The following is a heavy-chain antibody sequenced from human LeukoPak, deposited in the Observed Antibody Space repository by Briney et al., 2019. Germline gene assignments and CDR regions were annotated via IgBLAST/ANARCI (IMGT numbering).Heavy chain of an antibody. J-gene: IGHJ4*02. CDR1: GFTFSDYY. Sequence: GGSLRLSCAASGFTFSDYYMHWIRQAPGKGLELISYISSSATTIYYADSVKGRFTISRDNAKNSLYLQMNSLTAEDTAVYYCARDGAIWNDVGHDYWGQGTLVTVSS. CDR3: ARDGAIWNDVGHDY. V-gene: IGHV3-11*04. CDR2: ISSSATTI. D-gene: IGHD1-1*01.